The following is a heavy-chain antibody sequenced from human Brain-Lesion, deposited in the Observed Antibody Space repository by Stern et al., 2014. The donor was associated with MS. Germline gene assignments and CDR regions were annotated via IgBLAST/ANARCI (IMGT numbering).Heavy chain of an antibody. Sequence: QVQLQESGPGLVKPSQTLSLSCTVSGGSISSGGYYWSWIRQPAGKGLEWIGRIFNSGSTSHHPSLKSRAPISIDPSQTPFSLRLNSMAAADTAVYYCARGRVVPGFQYYATDVWGQGTTVIVSS. CDR3: ARGRVVPGFQYYATDV. CDR2: IFNSGST. CDR1: GGSISSGGYY. J-gene: IGHJ6*02. D-gene: IGHD2-2*01. V-gene: IGHV4-61*02.